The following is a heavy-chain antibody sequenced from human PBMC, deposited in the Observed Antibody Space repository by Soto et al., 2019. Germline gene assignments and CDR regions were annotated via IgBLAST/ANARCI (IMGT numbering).Heavy chain of an antibody. D-gene: IGHD2-8*01. CDR2: FDPEDGET. J-gene: IGHJ4*02. CDR3: AAVTVFDTHGFTLDY. V-gene: IGHV1-24*01. Sequence: ASVKVSCKVPGNIFTDFNIHWVRQAPAKGLEWMGGFDPEDGETVYAQNLQGRVTMTEDSSTGTAYMELLSLTSEDTAVYYCAAVTVFDTHGFTLDYWGQGTLVTVSS. CDR1: GNIFTDFN.